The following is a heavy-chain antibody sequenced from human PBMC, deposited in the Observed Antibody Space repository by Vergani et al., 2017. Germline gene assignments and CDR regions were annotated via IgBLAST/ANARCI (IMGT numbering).Heavy chain of an antibody. CDR1: GFSFNNYG. D-gene: IGHD5-18*01. CDR3: AKRIGAYSYGLDS. CDR2: IRYDGNNQ. J-gene: IGHJ4*02. Sequence: QVQLVESGGGVVQPGGSLRLSCEASGFSFNNYGIHWVRQTPGKGLEWVAFIRYDGNNQQYFHSVKGRFTISRDNSKNTVYLQMNSLRVEDTAVYYCAKRIGAYSYGLDSWGQGTLVTVSS. V-gene: IGHV3-30*02.